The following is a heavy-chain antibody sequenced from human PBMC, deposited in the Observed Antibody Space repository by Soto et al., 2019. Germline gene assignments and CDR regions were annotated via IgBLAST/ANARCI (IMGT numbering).Heavy chain of an antibody. J-gene: IGHJ4*02. CDR1: GGSSSSGDYY. Sequence: SETLSLTCTVSGGSSSSGDYYWSWIRQPPGKGLEWIGYIYYSGSTYYNPSLKSRVTISVDTSKNQFSLKLSSVTAADTAVYYCARAEGMTELDYWGQGTLVTVS. D-gene: IGHD1-7*01. CDR2: IYYSGST. CDR3: ARAEGMTELDY. V-gene: IGHV4-30-4*01.